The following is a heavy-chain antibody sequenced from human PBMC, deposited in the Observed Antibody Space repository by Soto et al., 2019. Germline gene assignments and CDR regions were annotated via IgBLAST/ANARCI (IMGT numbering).Heavy chain of an antibody. CDR3: AAFLSPAGSGYDLWYMDV. D-gene: IGHD5-12*01. CDR1: GFTFTSSA. CDR2: IVVGSGNT. J-gene: IGHJ6*03. Sequence: SVKVSCKASGFTFTSSAMQWVRQARGQRLEWIGWIVVGSGNTNYAQKFQEGVTITRDMSTSTAYMELSSLRSEDTAVYYCAAFLSPAGSGYDLWYMDVWGKGTTVTVSS. V-gene: IGHV1-58*02.